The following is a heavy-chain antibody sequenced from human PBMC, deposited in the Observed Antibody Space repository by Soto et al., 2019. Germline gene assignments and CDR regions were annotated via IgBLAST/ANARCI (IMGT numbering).Heavy chain of an antibody. CDR2: IYHSGST. V-gene: IGHV4-39*01. CDR1: GGSISSSSYY. D-gene: IGHD3-16*01. Sequence: QLQLQESGPGLVKPSETLSLTCTVSGGSISSSSYYWGWIRQPPGKELEWIGAIYHSGSTYYHPSLKSQVTISVDTSKNQFSLRLTSLTAADTAVYFCARQTGGFGYYFDYWGQGTLVTVSS. CDR3: ARQTGGFGYYFDY. J-gene: IGHJ4*02.